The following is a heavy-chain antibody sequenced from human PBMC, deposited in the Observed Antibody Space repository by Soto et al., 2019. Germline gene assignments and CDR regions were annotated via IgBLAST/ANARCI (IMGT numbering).Heavy chain of an antibody. D-gene: IGHD1-7*01. V-gene: IGHV3-23*01. CDR2: ISGSGGST. CDR3: AKDSDYNWNYHNWFDP. CDR1: GFTFSSYA. J-gene: IGHJ5*02. Sequence: HPGGSLRLSCAASGFTFSSYAMSWVRQAPGKGLEWVSAISGSGGSTYYADSVKGRFTISRDNSENTLYLQMNSLRAEDTAVYYCAKDSDYNWNYHNWFDPWGQGTLVTVSS.